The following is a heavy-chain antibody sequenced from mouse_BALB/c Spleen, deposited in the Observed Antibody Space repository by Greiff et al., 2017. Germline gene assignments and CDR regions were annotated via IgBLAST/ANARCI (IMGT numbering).Heavy chain of an antibody. CDR3: ARPLTTNYAMDY. V-gene: IGHV5-6*01. J-gene: IGHJ4*01. D-gene: IGHD1-1*01. CDR1: GFTFSSYG. Sequence: EVKLMESGGDLVKPGGSLKLSCAASGFTFSSYGMSWVRQTPDKRLEWVATISSGGSYTYYPDSVKGRFTISRDNAKNTLYLQMSSLKSEDTAMYYCARPLTTNYAMDYWGQGTSVTVSS. CDR2: ISSGGSYT.